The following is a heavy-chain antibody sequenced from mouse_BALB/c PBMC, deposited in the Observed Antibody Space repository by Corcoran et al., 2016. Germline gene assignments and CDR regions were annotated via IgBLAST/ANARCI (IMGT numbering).Heavy chain of an antibody. J-gene: IGHJ1*01. CDR2: SDPANGNT. CDR1: GLNIKDTY. CDR3: ARWDWYFDV. Sequence: EVQLQQSGAELVKPGASVKLACTASGLNIKDTYMHWVKQRPEQGLEGIGRSDPANGNTKYDPKFQGKATITADTSSNTAYLQLSSLTSEDTAVYYCARWDWYFDVWGAGTTVTVSS. V-gene: IGHV14-3*02.